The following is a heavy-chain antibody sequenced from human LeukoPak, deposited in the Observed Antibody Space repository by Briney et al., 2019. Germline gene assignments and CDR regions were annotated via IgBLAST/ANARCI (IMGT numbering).Heavy chain of an antibody. CDR1: GYTFTSYD. V-gene: IGHV1-8*01. CDR3: ASSGRGVIITDAFDI. Sequence: ASVKVSCKASGYTFTSYDINWVRQATGQGLEWMGWMNPNSGNTGYAQKFQGRVTMTRNTSISTAYMELSSLRSEDTAVYYCASSGRGVIITDAFDIWGQGTMVTVSS. D-gene: IGHD3-10*01. J-gene: IGHJ3*02. CDR2: MNPNSGNT.